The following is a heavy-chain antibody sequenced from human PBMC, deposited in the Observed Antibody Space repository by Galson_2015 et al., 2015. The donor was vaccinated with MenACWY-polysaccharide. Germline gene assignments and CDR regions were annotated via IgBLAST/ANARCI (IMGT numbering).Heavy chain of an antibody. Sequence: SLRLSCATSGFTFSNYGMHWVRQAPGKGLEWMAVIWYDESDEYYADSLKGRFTISRDNSKNALYLQMNSLRAEDTAVYYCARADRNDGGRALDIWGQGTMVTVSS. J-gene: IGHJ3*02. CDR3: ARADRNDGGRALDI. D-gene: IGHD1-1*01. CDR1: GFTFSNYG. CDR2: IWYDESDE. V-gene: IGHV3-33*01.